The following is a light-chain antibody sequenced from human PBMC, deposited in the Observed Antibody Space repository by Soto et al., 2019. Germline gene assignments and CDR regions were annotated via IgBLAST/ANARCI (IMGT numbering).Light chain of an antibody. CDR2: EVS. CDR3: TSYAGSNTYMV. Sequence: QSVLTQPPSASASPGQSVTISCTGSSSDVGGYNYVSWYQQHPGKAPKLMIYEVSKRPSGVPDRFSGSKSGNTASLTVSGLQAEDEADYYCTSYAGSNTYMVFGGGTKLTVL. CDR1: SSDVGGYNY. V-gene: IGLV2-8*01. J-gene: IGLJ2*01.